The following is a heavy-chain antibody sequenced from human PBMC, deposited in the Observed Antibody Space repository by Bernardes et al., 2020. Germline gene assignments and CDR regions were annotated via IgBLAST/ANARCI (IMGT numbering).Heavy chain of an antibody. J-gene: IGHJ5*02. CDR3: ARDRLSGWFDP. V-gene: IGHV1-2*06. Sequence: ASVKVSCMASEYSFTGYYVHWVRQAPGQGLEWVGRINPHSGGTNYAQKFQDRVTMTSDTSINTAYMELSGLRSDDTAVYYCARDRLSGWFDPWGQGTLVTVSS. CDR1: EYSFTGYY. CDR2: INPHSGGT.